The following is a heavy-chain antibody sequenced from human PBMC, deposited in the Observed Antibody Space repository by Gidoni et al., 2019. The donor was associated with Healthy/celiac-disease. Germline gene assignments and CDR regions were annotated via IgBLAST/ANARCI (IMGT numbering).Heavy chain of an antibody. V-gene: IGHV3-21*01. J-gene: IGHJ4*02. CDR1: GFTFSSYS. D-gene: IGHD2-15*01. CDR3: ARLCSGGSCYSAFDY. Sequence: EVQLVESGGGLVKPGGSLRLSCAASGFTFSSYSMNWVRQAPGKGLEWVSSISSSSSYIYYADSVKGRFTISRDNAKNSLYLQMNSLRAEDTAVYYCARLCSGGSCYSAFDYWGQGTPVTVSS. CDR2: ISSSSSYI.